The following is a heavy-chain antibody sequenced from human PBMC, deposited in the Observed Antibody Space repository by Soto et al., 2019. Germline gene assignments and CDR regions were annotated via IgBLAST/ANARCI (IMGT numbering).Heavy chain of an antibody. CDR3: ARNLGPMDY. CDR1: GFTFSSYG. J-gene: IGHJ4*02. Sequence: QVQLVESGGGVVQPRRSLRLSCAASGFTFSSYGMHWVRQAPGKGLEWVAVIWYDGSNKYYADSVKGRFTISRDNSKNTLYLQMNSLRAEDTAVYYCARNLGPMDYWGQGTLVTVSS. V-gene: IGHV3-33*01. CDR2: IWYDGSNK. D-gene: IGHD2-2*01.